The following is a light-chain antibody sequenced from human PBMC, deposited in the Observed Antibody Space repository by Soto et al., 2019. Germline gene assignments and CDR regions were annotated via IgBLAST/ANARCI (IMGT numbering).Light chain of an antibody. CDR2: GAS. CDR1: QSVSSN. CDR3: QQYNNWPPFT. Sequence: EIVMTQSPATLSVSPGERATLSCRASQSVSSNLAWYQQKPGQAPRLLIYGASTRATDIPARFGGSGSGTEFTLTISSLQYEDFEVYYCQQYNNWPPFTFGQGTKVEIK. J-gene: IGKJ2*01. V-gene: IGKV3-15*01.